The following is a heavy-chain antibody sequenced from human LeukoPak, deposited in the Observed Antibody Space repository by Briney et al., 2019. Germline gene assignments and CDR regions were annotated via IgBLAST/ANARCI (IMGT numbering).Heavy chain of an antibody. D-gene: IGHD5-12*01. Sequence: ASVKVSCKASGYTFTNHGISWVRQAPGQGLEWMGWISAYNGNTNYAQKLQGRVTMTTDTSTSTAYMELRSLRSDDTAVYYCARVGGLVAKLGYFDYWGQGTLVTVSS. V-gene: IGHV1-18*01. CDR2: ISAYNGNT. CDR1: GYTFTNHG. CDR3: ARVGGLVAKLGYFDY. J-gene: IGHJ4*02.